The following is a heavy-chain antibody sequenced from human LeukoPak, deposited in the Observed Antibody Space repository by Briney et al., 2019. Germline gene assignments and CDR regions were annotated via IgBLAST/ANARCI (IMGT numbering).Heavy chain of an antibody. CDR1: GGTFSSYA. V-gene: IGHV1-69*05. J-gene: IGHJ4*02. Sequence: SVKVSCKASGGTFSSYAISWVRPAPGQGLEWMGGIIPIFGTANYAQKFQGRVTITTDESTGTAYMELSSLRSEDTAVYYCAREITGTTAFDYWGQGTLVTVSS. CDR2: IIPIFGTA. CDR3: AREITGTTAFDY. D-gene: IGHD1-7*01.